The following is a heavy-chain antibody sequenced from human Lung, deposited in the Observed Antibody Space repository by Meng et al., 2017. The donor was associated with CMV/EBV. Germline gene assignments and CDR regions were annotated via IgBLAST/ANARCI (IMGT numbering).Heavy chain of an antibody. CDR3: ARDDGSGNVYDFYYGMDV. D-gene: IGHD3-10*01. CDR2: ISRSTHYI. V-gene: IGHV3-21*01. J-gene: IGHJ6*02. CDR1: GFNFSTYS. Sequence: SXEASGFNFSTYSLNWVRQAPGKGLEWVSFISRSTHYIYYADSVKARFTISRDTAKNSVYLQMNSLRAEDTAVYYCARDDGSGNVYDFYYGMDVWGQGTTVXVSS.